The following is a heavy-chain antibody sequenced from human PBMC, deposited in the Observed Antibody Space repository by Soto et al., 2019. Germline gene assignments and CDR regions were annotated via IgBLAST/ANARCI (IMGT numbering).Heavy chain of an antibody. CDR1: GFTFSNFG. Sequence: PGGSLRLSCATSGFTFSNFGMHWVRQAPGKGLEWVAVIWHDGKNKDHADSVKGRFTISRDNSKNTLYLQMNSLRDEDTAVYYCAREYFPAWGQGTLVTVSS. J-gene: IGHJ5*02. D-gene: IGHD2-8*01. V-gene: IGHV3-33*01. CDR2: IWHDGKNK. CDR3: AREYFPA.